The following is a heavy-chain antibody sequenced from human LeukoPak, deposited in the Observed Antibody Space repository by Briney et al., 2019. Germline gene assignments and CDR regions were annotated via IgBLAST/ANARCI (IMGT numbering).Heavy chain of an antibody. V-gene: IGHV4-61*02. Sequence: SETLSLTCTVSGGSVTSGNYYWNWFRQPPGKGLEWIGRIYTNGGASYNPSLKSRVTISIDASKNQFSLKLSSVTAADTAVYYCAREPPGYWGQGILVTVSS. J-gene: IGHJ4*02. CDR1: GGSVTSGNYY. CDR3: AREPPGY. CDR2: IYTNGGA.